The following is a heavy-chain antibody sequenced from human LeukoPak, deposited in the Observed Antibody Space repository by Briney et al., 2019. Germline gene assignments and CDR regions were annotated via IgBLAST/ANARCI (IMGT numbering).Heavy chain of an antibody. V-gene: IGHV3-7*01. CDR2: IKQDGSEK. J-gene: IGHJ4*02. CDR3: ARDSGGDCYDY. Sequence: GGSLRLSCAASGFTFSSYWMGWVRQAPGKGLEWVANIKQDGSEKYYVDSVKGRSTISRDNAKNSLYLQMNSLRAEDTAVYYCARDSGGDCYDYWGQGTLVTVSS. D-gene: IGHD2-15*01. CDR1: GFTFSSYW.